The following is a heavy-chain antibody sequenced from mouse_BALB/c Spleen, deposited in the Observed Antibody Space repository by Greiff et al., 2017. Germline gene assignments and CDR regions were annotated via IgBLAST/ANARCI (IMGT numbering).Heavy chain of an antibody. CDR3: ARVYGNYVSYWYFDV. CDR1: GFTFTDYY. Sequence: EVKLVESGGGLVQPGGSLRLSCATSGFTFTDYYMSWVRQPPGKALEWLGFIRNKANGYTTEYSASVKGRFTISRDNSQSILYLQMNTLRAEDSATYYCARVYGNYVSYWYFDVWGAGTTVTVSS. CDR2: IRNKANGYTT. J-gene: IGHJ1*01. D-gene: IGHD2-1*01. V-gene: IGHV7-3*02.